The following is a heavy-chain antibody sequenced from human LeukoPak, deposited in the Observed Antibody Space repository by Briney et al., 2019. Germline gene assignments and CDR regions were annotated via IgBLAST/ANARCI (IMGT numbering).Heavy chain of an antibody. D-gene: IGHD2-2*01. CDR1: GFTFSDYY. CDR2: ISSSGSTI. V-gene: IGHV3-11*04. CDR3: ARDSDVVPAYYFDY. Sequence: KPGGSLRLSCAASGFTFSDYYMSWIRQAQGKGLEWVSYISSSGSTIYYADSVKGRFTISRDNAKNSLYLQMNSLRAEDTAVYYCARDSDVVPAYYFDYWGQGTLVTVSS. J-gene: IGHJ4*02.